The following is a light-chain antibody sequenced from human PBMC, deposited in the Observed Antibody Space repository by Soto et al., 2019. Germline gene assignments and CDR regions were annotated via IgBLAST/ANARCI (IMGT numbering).Light chain of an antibody. Sequence: DIVMTQSPLSLPVTPGEPASISCRSSQSLRHSNGYNYLDWYLQKPGQSPQLLIYLGSNRASGVPDRFSGSGSGTDFTLKISRVEAEDVGVYYCMQALQTPPTFGQGTKVEIK. CDR1: QSLRHSNGYNY. CDR2: LGS. CDR3: MQALQTPPT. J-gene: IGKJ1*01. V-gene: IGKV2-28*01.